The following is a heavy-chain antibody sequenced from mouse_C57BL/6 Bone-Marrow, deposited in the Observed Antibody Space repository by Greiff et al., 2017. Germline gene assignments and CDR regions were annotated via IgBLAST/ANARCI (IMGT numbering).Heavy chain of an antibody. V-gene: IGHV14-4*01. CDR3: TRIAY. Sequence: VQLKESGTELVRPGASVKLSCTASGFNIKDDYMHWVKQRPEQGLEWIGWIDPENGDTEYASKFQGKATITVDTSSNTAYLQLSSLTSEDTAVYYCTRIAYWGQGTLVTGSA. CDR2: IDPENGDT. J-gene: IGHJ3*01. CDR1: GFNIKDDY.